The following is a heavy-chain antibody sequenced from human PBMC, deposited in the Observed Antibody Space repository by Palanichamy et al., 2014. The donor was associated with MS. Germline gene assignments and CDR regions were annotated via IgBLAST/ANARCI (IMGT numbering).Heavy chain of an antibody. CDR2: ISGTGATT. V-gene: IGHV3-23*04. D-gene: IGHD6-13*01. Sequence: VQLVEVWGRTWYSLGGPVRLSCAASGFTFSNFAMSWVRQAPGKGLEWVSSISGTGATTYFAESLKGRFTLSRDNSKNTLFLQMNALRAEDTAVYYCAKALSGTGRPYYFDYWGQGALVTVSS. CDR3: AKALSGTGRPYYFDY. J-gene: IGHJ4*02. CDR1: GFTFSNFA.